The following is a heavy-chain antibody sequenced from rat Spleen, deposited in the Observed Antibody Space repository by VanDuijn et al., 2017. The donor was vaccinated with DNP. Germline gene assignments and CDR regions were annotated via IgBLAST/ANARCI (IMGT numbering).Heavy chain of an antibody. Sequence: EVQLVESGGGLVQPGRSLKLSCAASGFTFSNYYMAWVRQAPTKGLEWVAAISTGGGNTYYRDSVKGRFTISRDNAKSTLYLQINSLNSDDTATYYCTRCSTRAGRLFDFWGQGTKVTVSS. J-gene: IGHJ2*01. CDR2: ISTGGGNT. D-gene: IGHD4-1*01. V-gene: IGHV5-25*01. CDR1: GFTFSNYY. CDR3: TRCSTRAGRLFDF.